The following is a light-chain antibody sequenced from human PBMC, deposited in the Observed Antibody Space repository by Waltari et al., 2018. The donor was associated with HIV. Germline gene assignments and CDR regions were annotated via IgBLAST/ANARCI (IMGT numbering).Light chain of an antibody. V-gene: IGLV2-14*01. J-gene: IGLJ2*01. CDR3: SSYTSSSTLV. CDR2: EVS. CDR1: SSDVGGYNY. Sequence: QSALTQPASVSGSPGQSITISCTGTSSDVGGYNYVSWYQQYPGTAPKLMIYEVSNRPAGVSYRFAGSKSGNTASLTISGLQAEDEADYYCSSYTSSSTLVFGGGSKLTVL.